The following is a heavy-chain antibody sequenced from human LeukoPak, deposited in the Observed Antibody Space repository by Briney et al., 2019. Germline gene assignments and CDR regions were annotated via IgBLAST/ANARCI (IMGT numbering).Heavy chain of an antibody. CDR2: IKQDGSEK. J-gene: IGHJ4*02. D-gene: IGHD5-24*01. V-gene: IGHV3-7*04. CDR3: ARETEMADLDY. Sequence: GGSLRLSCTASGFTFSSYWMNWVRQAPGKGLEWVANIKQDGSEKYYVDSVKGRFTISRDNAKKSLYLQMNSLRAEDTAVYYCARETEMADLDYWGQGTLVTVSS. CDR1: GFTFSSYW.